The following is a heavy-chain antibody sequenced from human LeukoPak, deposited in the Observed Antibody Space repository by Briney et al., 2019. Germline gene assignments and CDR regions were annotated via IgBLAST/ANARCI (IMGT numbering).Heavy chain of an antibody. Sequence: GGSLRLSCAASGFTFDDYAMHWVRQAPGKGLEWVSGISWNSGSIGYADSVKGRFTISRDNSKNTLYLQMNSLRAEDTAVYYCARDHYYDRAFDIWGQGTMVTVSS. CDR3: ARDHYYDRAFDI. V-gene: IGHV3-9*01. CDR2: ISWNSGSI. D-gene: IGHD3-22*01. CDR1: GFTFDDYA. J-gene: IGHJ3*02.